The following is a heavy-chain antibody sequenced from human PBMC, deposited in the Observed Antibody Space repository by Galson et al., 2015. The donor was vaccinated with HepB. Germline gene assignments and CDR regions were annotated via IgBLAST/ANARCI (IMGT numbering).Heavy chain of an antibody. CDR1: GFTFSTYA. J-gene: IGHJ4*02. V-gene: IGHV3-64D*06. Sequence: SLRLSCAASGFTFSTYAMHWVRQAPGKGLEYVSVISSNGGSTFYGDSVKGRFTISRDNSKNTVYLQMSSLRVEDTAVYYCVKDGPPLFDYWGQGTLVTVSS. D-gene: IGHD3-16*02. CDR2: ISSNGGST. CDR3: VKDGPPLFDY.